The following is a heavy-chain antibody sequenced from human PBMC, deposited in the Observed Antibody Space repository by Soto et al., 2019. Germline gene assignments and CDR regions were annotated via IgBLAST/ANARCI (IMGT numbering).Heavy chain of an antibody. CDR1: GYTFTVYY. D-gene: IGHD3-9*01. J-gene: IGHJ5*02. CDR3: ARGITYDDILTGYYNWFDP. Sequence: ASVKVSCKASGYTFTVYYMHWVRQAPGQGLEWMGWINPNSGGTNYAQKFQGWVTMTRDTSISTAYMELSRLRSDDTAVYYCARGITYDDILTGYYNWFDPWGQGTLVTVSS. CDR2: INPNSGGT. V-gene: IGHV1-2*04.